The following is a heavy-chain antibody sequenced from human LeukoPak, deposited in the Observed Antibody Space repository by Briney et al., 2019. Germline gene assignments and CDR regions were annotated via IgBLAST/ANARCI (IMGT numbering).Heavy chain of an antibody. Sequence: ASVKVSCKASGYTFAAYYIHWVRQAPGQGLEWMGWINPNSGGTNYAQNFQGRVTVTRDTSISTAYMELSSLTSDDTALYYCAREFIVGATVDYWGQGTLVTVSS. J-gene: IGHJ4*02. V-gene: IGHV1-2*02. CDR1: GYTFAAYY. CDR2: INPNSGGT. CDR3: AREFIVGATVDY. D-gene: IGHD1-26*01.